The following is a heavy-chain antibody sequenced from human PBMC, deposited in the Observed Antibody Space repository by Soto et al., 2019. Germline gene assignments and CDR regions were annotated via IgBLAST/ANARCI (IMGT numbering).Heavy chain of an antibody. CDR2: IIPIFGTA. CDR3: ALGVVPAATYYYYGMDV. V-gene: IGHV1-69*13. CDR1: GGTFSSYA. D-gene: IGHD2-2*01. Sequence: VASVKVSCKASGGTFSSYAISWVRQAPGQGLERMGGIIPIFGTANYAQKFQGRVTITADESTSTAYMELSSLRSEDTAVYYCALGVVPAATYYYYGMDVWGQGTTVTVSS. J-gene: IGHJ6*02.